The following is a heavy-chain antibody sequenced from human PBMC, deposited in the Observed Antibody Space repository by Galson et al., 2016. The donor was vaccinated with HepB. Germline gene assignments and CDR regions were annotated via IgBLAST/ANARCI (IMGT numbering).Heavy chain of an antibody. J-gene: IGHJ3*02. CDR1: SGSIGSSDYY. CDR3: ARTGRSGGSVDGIQGAFDI. CDR2: IFYSGIT. Sequence: SETLSLTCSVSSGSIGSSDYYWGWVRQPPGKGLEWIGNIFYSGITFYSPSLKSRVTISVDTSKKHFSLSLTSVTAADTAVYYCARTGRSGGSVDGIQGAFDIWGQGTMVTVSS. V-gene: IGHV4-39*01. D-gene: IGHD6-25*01.